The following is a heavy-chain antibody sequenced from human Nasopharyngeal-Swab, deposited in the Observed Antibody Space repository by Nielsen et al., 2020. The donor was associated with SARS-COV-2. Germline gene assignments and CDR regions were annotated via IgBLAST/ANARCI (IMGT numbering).Heavy chain of an antibody. V-gene: IGHV3-53*04. D-gene: IGHD5-18*01. Sequence: PGKGLEWGSVIYSGGSTYYADSVKGRFTISRHNSKNTLYLQMNSLRAEDTAVYYCARGVVPQGYSYAPCSLDWFDPWGQGTLVTVSS. CDR2: IYSGGST. CDR3: ARGVVPQGYSYAPCSLDWFDP. J-gene: IGHJ5*02.